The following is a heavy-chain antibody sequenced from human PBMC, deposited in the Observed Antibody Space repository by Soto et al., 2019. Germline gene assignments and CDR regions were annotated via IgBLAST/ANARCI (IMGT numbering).Heavy chain of an antibody. J-gene: IGHJ4*02. CDR2: INGGNGNT. CDR3: ARDRMTTVTTYYFDY. D-gene: IGHD4-17*01. V-gene: IGHV1-3*01. Sequence: ASVKVSCKASGNTVPNYAIHWVRQAPGQRLEWMGWINGGNGNTYYSEHFQGRFTISRDNSKNTLYLQMNSLRAEDTAVYYCARDRMTTVTTYYFDYWGQGTLVTVSS. CDR1: GNTVPNYA.